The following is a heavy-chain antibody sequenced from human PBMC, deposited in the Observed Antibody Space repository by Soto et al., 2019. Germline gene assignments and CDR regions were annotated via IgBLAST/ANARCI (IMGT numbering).Heavy chain of an antibody. CDR2: ISGNGADT. J-gene: IGHJ4*02. V-gene: IGHV3-23*01. Sequence: GGSLRLSCGASGFTFSSYAMSWVRQAPGKGLEWVSAISGNGADTTYAESVRGRFTISRDNSKDTLYLQMNSLRAEDTAVYYCARESEDLTSNFDYWGQGTLVTVSS. CDR3: ARESEDLTSNFDY. CDR1: GFTFSSYA.